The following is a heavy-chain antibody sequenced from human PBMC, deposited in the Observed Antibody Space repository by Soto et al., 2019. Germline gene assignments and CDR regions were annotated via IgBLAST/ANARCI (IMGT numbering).Heavy chain of an antibody. CDR3: ARDRYGDYQKDY. CDR1: GFTFSSYS. D-gene: IGHD4-17*01. J-gene: IGHJ4*02. Sequence: EVQMLESGGGLVQPGESLRLSCAASGFTFSSYSMNWVRQAPGKGLEWVASISSTGTTLYYADSVKGRFTISRDNAQNSLYLQMNSLRDEDPAVEYCARDRYGDYQKDYWVEGTLFTVSS. V-gene: IGHV3-48*02. CDR2: ISSTGTTL.